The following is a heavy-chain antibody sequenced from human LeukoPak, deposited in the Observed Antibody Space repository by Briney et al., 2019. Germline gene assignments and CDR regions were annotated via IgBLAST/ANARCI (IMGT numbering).Heavy chain of an antibody. CDR2: IYTSGST. J-gene: IGHJ4*02. D-gene: IGHD3-22*01. Sequence: SETLSLTCTVSGGSISSYYWSWIRQPPGKALEWIGRIYTSGSTNYNPSLKSRVTMSVDTSKNQFSLKLRSVTAADTAVYYCASEYYYDTSGYYSLASWGQGHLVTVSS. CDR3: ASEYYYDTSGYYSLAS. CDR1: GGSISSYY. V-gene: IGHV4-4*07.